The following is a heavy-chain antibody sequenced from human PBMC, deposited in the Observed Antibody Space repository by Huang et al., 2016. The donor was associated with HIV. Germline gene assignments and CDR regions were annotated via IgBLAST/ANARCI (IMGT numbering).Heavy chain of an antibody. CDR2: ISDNGGKK. CDR1: GCTFRTYT. CDR3: TREFTTSVQFFDL. D-gene: IGHD4-4*01. V-gene: IGHV3-30*04. J-gene: IGHJ4*02. Sequence: QVKLVESGGGVVQPGIALRLSFAASGCTFRTYTFHLVRQAPGKGLEWVAGISDNGGKKFYADSVKGRFTISRDNSKNTVYLEVSSPRPEDSAVYYCTREFTTSVQFFDLWGQGTLVTVSS.